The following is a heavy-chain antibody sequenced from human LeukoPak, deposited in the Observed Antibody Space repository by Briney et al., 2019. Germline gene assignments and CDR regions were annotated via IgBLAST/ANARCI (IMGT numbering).Heavy chain of an antibody. J-gene: IGHJ6*03. CDR1: GFTFSSYW. V-gene: IGHV3-48*04. CDR2: ISSSGSTI. CDR3: ARVRYYYGSGSYLHPTPYYMDV. D-gene: IGHD3-10*01. Sequence: GGSLRLSCAGSGFTFSSYWMSWVRQAPGKGLEWVSYISSSGSTIYYADSVKGRFTISRDNAKNSLYLQMNSLRAEDTAVYYCARVRYYYGSGSYLHPTPYYMDVWGKGTTVTISS.